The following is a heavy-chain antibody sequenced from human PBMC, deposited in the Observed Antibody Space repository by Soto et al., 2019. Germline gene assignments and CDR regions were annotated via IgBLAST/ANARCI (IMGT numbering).Heavy chain of an antibody. V-gene: IGHV1-69*02. CDR3: ARQWLGRVRLDYYYYMDV. D-gene: IGHD6-19*01. CDR2: IIPILGIA. CDR1: GGTFSSYT. Sequence: SLKVSCKASGGTFSSYTISWVRQAPGQGLEWMGRIIPILGIANYAQKFQGRVTITADKSTSTAYMELSSLRSEDTAVYYCARQWLGRVRLDYYYYMDVWGKGTTVTVSS. J-gene: IGHJ6*03.